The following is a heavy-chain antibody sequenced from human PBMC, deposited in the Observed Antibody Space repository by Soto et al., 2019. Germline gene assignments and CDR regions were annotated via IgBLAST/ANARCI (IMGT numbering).Heavy chain of an antibody. V-gene: IGHV4-34*01. CDR1: GGSFSGYY. Sequence: SETLSLTCAVYGGSFSGYYWSWIRQPPEKGLEWIGEINHSGSTNYNPSLRSRVTISVDTSKNQFSLSLTSVTAADTGVYYCARTNHYDYVWGSYRTYHQFYGMDVWGQGTTVTV. CDR2: INHSGST. CDR3: ARTNHYDYVWGSYRTYHQFYGMDV. J-gene: IGHJ6*02. D-gene: IGHD3-16*02.